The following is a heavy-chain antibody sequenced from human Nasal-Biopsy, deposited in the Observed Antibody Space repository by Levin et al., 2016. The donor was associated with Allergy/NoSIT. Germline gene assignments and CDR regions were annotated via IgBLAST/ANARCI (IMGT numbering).Heavy chain of an antibody. CDR1: GFTFSAYR. Sequence: GGSLRLSCAASGFTFSAYRMNWVRQAPGKGLEWISSISSSGSSNFYADSVKGRFTISKDNAKNSLDLQMNSLRDEDTAVYYCARQYYDSSGYYPDAFDIWGQGTMVTVSS. J-gene: IGHJ3*02. CDR3: ARQYYDSSGYYPDAFDI. V-gene: IGHV3-48*02. CDR2: ISSSGSSN. D-gene: IGHD3-22*01.